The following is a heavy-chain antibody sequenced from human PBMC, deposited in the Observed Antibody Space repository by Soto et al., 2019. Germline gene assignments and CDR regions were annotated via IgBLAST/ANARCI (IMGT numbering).Heavy chain of an antibody. V-gene: IGHV4-59*01. J-gene: IGHJ6*02. CDR2: IYYSGST. Sequence: PSETLSLTCTVSGGSISSYYWSWIRQPPGKGLEWIGYIYYSGSTNYNPSLKSRVTISVDTSKNQFSLKLSSVTAADTAVYYCARGSISPYSNFLYYYYGMDVWGQGTTVTVSS. CDR3: ARGSISPYSNFLYYYYGMDV. CDR1: GGSISSYY. D-gene: IGHD4-4*01.